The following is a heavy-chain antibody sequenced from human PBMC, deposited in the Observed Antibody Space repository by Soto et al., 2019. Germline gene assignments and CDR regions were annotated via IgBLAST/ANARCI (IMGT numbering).Heavy chain of an antibody. CDR2: ISDYNGNT. CDR1: GYTFTSYG. J-gene: IGHJ3*02. Sequence: QVQLVQSGAEVKKPGASVKVSCKASGYTFTSYGISWVRQAPGQGLEWMGWISDYNGNTNYAQKLQGRVTITTDTATSTAYMALRSLRSDDTAVYYCARSSSGPPPDAFDIWGQGTMVTVSS. D-gene: IGHD6-19*01. V-gene: IGHV1-18*01. CDR3: ARSSSGPPPDAFDI.